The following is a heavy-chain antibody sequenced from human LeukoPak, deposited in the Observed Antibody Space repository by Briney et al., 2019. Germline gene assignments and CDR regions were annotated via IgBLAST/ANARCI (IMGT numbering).Heavy chain of an antibody. CDR1: GYTFTSYG. Sequence: ASVKVSCKASGYTFTSYGISWVRQAPGQGLEWMGWISAYNGNTNYAQKLQGRVTMTTDTSTSTAYMELRSLRSDDTAVYYCARDPYGDDEQGYYYYCYGMDVWGQGTTVTVSS. V-gene: IGHV1-18*01. D-gene: IGHD4-17*01. CDR2: ISAYNGNT. J-gene: IGHJ6*02. CDR3: ARDPYGDDEQGYYYYCYGMDV.